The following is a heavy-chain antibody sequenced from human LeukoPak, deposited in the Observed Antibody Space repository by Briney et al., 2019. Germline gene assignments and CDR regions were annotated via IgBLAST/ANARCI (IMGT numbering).Heavy chain of an antibody. V-gene: IGHV1-2*06. J-gene: IGHJ4*02. CDR1: GYTFTGYY. Sequence: ASVKVSCKASGYTFTGYYMRWVRQAPGQGLEWIGRINPNSGGTNYAQKFQGRVTMTRDTSISTAYMELSRLRSDDTAVYYCASHSSGWYEYYFDYWGQGTLVTVSS. D-gene: IGHD6-19*01. CDR2: INPNSGGT. CDR3: ASHSSGWYEYYFDY.